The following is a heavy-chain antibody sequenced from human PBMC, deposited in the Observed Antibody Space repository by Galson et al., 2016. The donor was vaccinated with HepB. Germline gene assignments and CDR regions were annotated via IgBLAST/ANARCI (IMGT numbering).Heavy chain of an antibody. CDR3: ATLRETAMSKCPEH. CDR2: FDPQEGET. CDR1: GYRFTELS. V-gene: IGHV1-24*01. J-gene: IGHJ1*01. D-gene: IGHD5-18*01. Sequence: SVKVSCKVSGYRFTELSMHWVRQAPGKGLEWMGSFDPQEGETLYTQKFQGRVSMTEDTSTDTAYMELTRLRSEDTAVYYCATLRETAMSKCPEHWGQGTLVIVSS.